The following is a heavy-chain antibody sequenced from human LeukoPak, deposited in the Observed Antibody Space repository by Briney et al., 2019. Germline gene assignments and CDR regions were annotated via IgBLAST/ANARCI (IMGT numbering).Heavy chain of an antibody. D-gene: IGHD4-17*01. CDR1: GYTFTSYG. J-gene: IGHJ6*02. CDR3: ARDGGAYTAISYYYGMDV. Sequence: AAVKVSCMGSGYTFTSYGISWVRQAPGQGGEGVGWISAYNGNTNYEQKLQGRVTKTPDPYTSTAYLELRRLTSDDTAVYYCARDGGAYTAISYYYGMDVWGQGPTVTVSS. CDR2: ISAYNGNT. V-gene: IGHV1-18*01.